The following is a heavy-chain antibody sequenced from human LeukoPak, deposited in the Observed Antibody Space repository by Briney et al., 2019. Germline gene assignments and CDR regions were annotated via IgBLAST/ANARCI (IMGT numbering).Heavy chain of an antibody. CDR3: ARLEMATDWGYNWFDP. CDR1: GYSFTSYW. V-gene: IGHV5-51*01. J-gene: IGHJ5*02. CDR2: IYPGDSDT. Sequence: GESLKISCKGSGYSFTSYWIGWVRQMPGKGLEWMGIIYPGDSDTRYSPSFQGQVTISADKSISAAYLQWSSLKASDPAMYYCARLEMATDWGYNWFDPWGQGTLVTVSS. D-gene: IGHD5-24*01.